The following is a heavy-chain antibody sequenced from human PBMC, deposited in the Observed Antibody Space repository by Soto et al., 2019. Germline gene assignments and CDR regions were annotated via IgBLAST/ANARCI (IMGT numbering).Heavy chain of an antibody. CDR3: SREGYDSRNYYSYGMDV. D-gene: IGHD3-22*01. CDR2: IYYSGST. CDR1: GGSISSYY. V-gene: IGHV4-59*01. J-gene: IGHJ6*01. Sequence: SETLSLTCTVSGGSISSYYWSWIRQPPGKGLEWIGYIYYSGSTNYNPSLKSRVTISVDTSKNQFSLKLSSVTAADTAVYYCSREGYDSRNYYSYGMDVCGQGTVVT.